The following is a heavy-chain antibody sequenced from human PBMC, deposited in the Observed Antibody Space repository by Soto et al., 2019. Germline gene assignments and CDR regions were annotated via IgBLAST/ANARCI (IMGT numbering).Heavy chain of an antibody. D-gene: IGHD3-22*01. CDR3: ARDGVLYYDSTAKNAFDI. CDR1: VFTFSIYS. CDR2: ISSRSSYI. Sequence: WGSLLVTCAAFVFTFSIYSMDWVGQGPGKGLDWVSCISSRSSYIYYADSVNGRFTISRDNAKNSLYLQMNRLRAEDTAVYYCARDGVLYYDSTAKNAFDIWGHGTMVTVSS. V-gene: IGHV3-21*01. J-gene: IGHJ3*02.